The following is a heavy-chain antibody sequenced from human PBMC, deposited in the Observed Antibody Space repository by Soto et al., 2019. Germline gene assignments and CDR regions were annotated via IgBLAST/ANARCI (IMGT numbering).Heavy chain of an antibody. Sequence: GKGLEWIGYIYYSGSTNYNPSLKSRVTISVDTSKNTLYLQMDSLRPEDTAVYYCAKWGEVSHNPGGNYYYGMDVWGQGTTVTVSS. CDR2: IYYSGST. V-gene: IGHV4-59*03. D-gene: IGHD3-16*01. J-gene: IGHJ6*02. CDR3: AKWGEVSHNPGGNYYYGMDV.